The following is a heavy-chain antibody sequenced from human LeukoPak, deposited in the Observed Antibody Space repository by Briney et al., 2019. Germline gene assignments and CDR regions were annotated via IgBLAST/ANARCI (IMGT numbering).Heavy chain of an antibody. Sequence: PGGSLRLSCAASGFTFRRDSMHWVRQFPGKGLVWLSRINPDGSTTNYADSVKGRFTISRDNAKNTLYLQMNSLRDEDTAVYYCASDVAYKFDYWGQGTLVTFSS. CDR2: INPDGSTT. J-gene: IGHJ4*02. CDR3: ASDVAYKFDY. CDR1: GFTFRRDS. D-gene: IGHD5-24*01. V-gene: IGHV3-74*01.